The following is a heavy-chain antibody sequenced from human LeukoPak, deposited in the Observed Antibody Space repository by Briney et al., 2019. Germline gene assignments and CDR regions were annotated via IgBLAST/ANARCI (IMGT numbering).Heavy chain of an antibody. CDR3: ARDAGGVVVAAGGNFDY. CDR1: GYTFTSYY. CDR2: INPSGGST. Sequence: ASVKVSCKASGYTFTSYYMHWVRQAPGQGLEWMGIINPSGGSTSYAQKFQGRVTMTRDTSTSTVYMELSSPRSEGTAVYYCARDAGGVVVAAGGNFDYWGQGTLVTVSS. J-gene: IGHJ4*02. D-gene: IGHD2-15*01. V-gene: IGHV1-46*01.